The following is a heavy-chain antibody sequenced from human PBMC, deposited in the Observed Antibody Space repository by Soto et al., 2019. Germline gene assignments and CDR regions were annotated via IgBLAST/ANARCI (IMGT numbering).Heavy chain of an antibody. Sequence: GGSLRLSCAASGFTFSSYSMRWVRQAPGKGLEWVSAISGSGGSTYYADSVKGRFTISRDNSKNTLYLQMNSLRAEDTAVYYCARRGPGTYFDYWGQGTLVTVSS. CDR2: ISGSGGST. CDR1: GFTFSSYS. J-gene: IGHJ4*02. V-gene: IGHV3-23*01. CDR3: ARRGPGTYFDY. D-gene: IGHD6-13*01.